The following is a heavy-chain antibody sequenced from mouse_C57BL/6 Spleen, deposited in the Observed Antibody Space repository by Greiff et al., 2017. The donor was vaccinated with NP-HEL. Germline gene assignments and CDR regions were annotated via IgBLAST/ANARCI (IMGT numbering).Heavy chain of an antibody. CDR1: GYTFTGYW. J-gene: IGHJ1*03. CDR2: IFPGGGST. D-gene: IGHD1-1*01. V-gene: IGHV1-9*01. Sequence: VQLQQSGAELMKPGASVKLSCKATGYTFTGYWIDWVKQRPGHGLEWIGEIFPGGGSTNYNEKFKGKATFTADTSSNTAYMQLSSLTTEDSAIYDCARVYYCGSYWYFDVWGTGTTVTVSS. CDR3: ARVYYCGSYWYFDV.